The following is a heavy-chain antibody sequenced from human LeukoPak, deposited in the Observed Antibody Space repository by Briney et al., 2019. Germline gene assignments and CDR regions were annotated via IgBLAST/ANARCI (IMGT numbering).Heavy chain of an antibody. CDR1: GSTFSSYA. J-gene: IGHJ6*03. V-gene: IGHV3-23*01. Sequence: GGSLRLSCAASGSTFSSYAMSWVRRAPGKGLEWVSSISGRGHSTYYGDSVKGRLTISRDNSRNTLFLQINSLRAEDTAVYYCAKAGGLDHYYYMDVWGKGTTVTVSS. CDR3: AKAGGLDHYYYMDV. CDR2: ISGRGHST.